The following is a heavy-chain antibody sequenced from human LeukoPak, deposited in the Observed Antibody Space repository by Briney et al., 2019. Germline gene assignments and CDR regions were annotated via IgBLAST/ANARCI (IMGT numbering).Heavy chain of an antibody. CDR1: GFTFDDYG. CDR2: IDSDGSST. D-gene: IGHD6-6*01. Sequence: PGGSLRLSCAASGFTFDDYGMSWVRQAPGKGLVWVARIDSDGSSTTYADSVKGRFTISRDNAKNTLYLQMNSLRADDTAVYYCARLGGSSPVDYWGQGTLVTVSS. J-gene: IGHJ4*02. CDR3: ARLGGSSPVDY. V-gene: IGHV3-74*01.